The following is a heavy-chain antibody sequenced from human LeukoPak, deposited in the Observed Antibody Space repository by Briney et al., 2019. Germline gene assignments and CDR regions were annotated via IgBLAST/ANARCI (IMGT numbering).Heavy chain of an antibody. J-gene: IGHJ4*02. Sequence: GGSLRLSCAASGFTFSDYYMSWIRQAPGKGLEWVSYISSSSSYTNYADSVKGRFTISRDNAKNPLYLQMNSLRAEDTAVYYCARAGQQLVLGYFDYWGQGTLVTVSS. CDR3: ARAGQQLVLGYFDY. D-gene: IGHD6-13*01. CDR1: GFTFSDYY. CDR2: ISSSSSYT. V-gene: IGHV3-11*06.